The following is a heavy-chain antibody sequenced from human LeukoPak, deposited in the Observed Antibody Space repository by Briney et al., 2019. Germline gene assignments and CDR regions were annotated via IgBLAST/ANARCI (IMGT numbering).Heavy chain of an antibody. CDR1: GGSISNYY. CDR2: IYYSGRT. D-gene: IGHD3-10*01. V-gene: IGHV4-59*08. J-gene: IGHJ5*02. CDR3: ARGIRGVMGNWFDP. Sequence: PSETLSLTCTVSGGSISNYYWSWIRQPPGKGLEWIGYIYYSGRTRYNPSLKSPVTISVDTSKSQFSLKLSSVTAADTAVYYCARGIRGVMGNWFDPWGQGTLVTVSS.